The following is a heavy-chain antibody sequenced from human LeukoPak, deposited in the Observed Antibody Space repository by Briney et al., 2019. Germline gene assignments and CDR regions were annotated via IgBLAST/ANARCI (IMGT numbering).Heavy chain of an antibody. CDR2: IYHSGST. CDR3: ARGFRGYSYGYEDY. CDR1: ADSFSGYS. V-gene: IGHV4-34*01. J-gene: IGHJ4*02. Sequence: PSETLSLTCAVYADSFSGYSWSWIRQPPGKGLEWIGEIYHSGSTNYNPSLKSRVTISVDKSKNQFSLKLSSVTAADTAVYYCARGFRGYSYGYEDYWGQGTLVTVSS. D-gene: IGHD5-18*01.